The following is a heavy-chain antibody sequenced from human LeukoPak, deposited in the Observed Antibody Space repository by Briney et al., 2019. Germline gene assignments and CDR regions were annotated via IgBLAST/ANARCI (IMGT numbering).Heavy chain of an antibody. J-gene: IGHJ3*02. Sequence: SETLSLTCTVSGGSISSYYWSWIRQPPGKGLEWIGYIYYSGSTNYNPSLKSRVTISVDTSKNQFSLKLSSVTAADTAVYYCARQALHYDFWSGYYTRDAFDIWGQGTMVAVPS. CDR2: IYYSGST. D-gene: IGHD3-3*01. CDR1: GGSISSYY. CDR3: ARQALHYDFWSGYYTRDAFDI. V-gene: IGHV4-59*08.